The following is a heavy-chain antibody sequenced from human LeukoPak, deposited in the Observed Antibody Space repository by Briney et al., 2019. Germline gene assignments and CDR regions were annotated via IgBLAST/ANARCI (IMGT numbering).Heavy chain of an antibody. Sequence: NPSETLPLTCTVSGYSISNGYYWGWIRQPPGKGLEWIGEINHSGSTNYNPSLKSRVTISVDTSKNQFSLKLSSVTAADTAVYYCAREPPTSLYCSGGSCYYAFDIWGQGTMVTVSS. CDR1: GYSISNGYY. J-gene: IGHJ3*02. V-gene: IGHV4-38-2*02. CDR3: AREPPTSLYCSGGSCYYAFDI. D-gene: IGHD2-15*01. CDR2: INHSGST.